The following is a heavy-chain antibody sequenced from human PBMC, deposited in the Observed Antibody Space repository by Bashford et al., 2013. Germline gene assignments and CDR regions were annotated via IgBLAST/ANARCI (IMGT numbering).Heavy chain of an antibody. V-gene: IGHV1-69*04. D-gene: IGHD4-11*01. J-gene: IGHJ6*02. Sequence: VASVKVSCKASGGTFSSYAISWVRQAPGQGLEWMGRIIPILAIANYAQNFQGRVTITADKSTSTAYMELSSLRSEDTAVYYCARDENPTVTTMNGMDVWGQGTTVTVSS. CDR3: ARDENPTVTTMNGMDV. CDR1: GGTFSSYA. CDR2: IIPILAIA.